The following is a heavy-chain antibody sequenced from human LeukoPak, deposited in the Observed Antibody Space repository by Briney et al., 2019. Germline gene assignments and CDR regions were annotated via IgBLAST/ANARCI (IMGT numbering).Heavy chain of an antibody. CDR1: GYTFTSYD. CDR3: ARGEGGAVVSH. V-gene: IGHV1-8*01. CDR2: MNPNTDNT. Sequence: ASVKVSCKASGYTFTSYDINWVRQATGQGLEWMGWMNPNTDNTGYAQKFQGRVTMTRNTSISTAYTELSSLRSDDTAVYYCARGEGGAVVSHWGQGTLVTVSS. J-gene: IGHJ4*02. D-gene: IGHD3-22*01.